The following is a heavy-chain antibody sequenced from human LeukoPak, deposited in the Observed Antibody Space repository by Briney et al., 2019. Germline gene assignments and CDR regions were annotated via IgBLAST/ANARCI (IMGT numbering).Heavy chain of an antibody. V-gene: IGHV4-59*01. CDR1: GGSISSYY. D-gene: IGHD6-13*01. J-gene: IGHJ6*03. CDR2: IYYSEST. CDR3: ARSQQPTNYYYHYYMDV. Sequence: SETLSLTCTVSGGSISSYYWTWIRQPPGKGLEWIGYIYYSESTNYNPSLKSRVTMSVDTSKNQFSLKLSSVTAADTAVYYCARSQQPTNYYYHYYMDVWGKGTTVAVSS.